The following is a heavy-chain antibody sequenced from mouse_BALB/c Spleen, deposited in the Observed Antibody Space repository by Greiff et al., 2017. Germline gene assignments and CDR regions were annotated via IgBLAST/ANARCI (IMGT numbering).Heavy chain of an antibody. CDR3: ARRDLGMDY. J-gene: IGHJ4*01. D-gene: IGHD3-3*01. CDR2: ISYDGSN. V-gene: IGHV3-6*02. Sequence: EVKLQESGPGLVKPSQSLSLTCSVTGYSITSGYYWNWIRQFPGNKLEWMGYISYDGSNNYNPSLKNRISITRDTSKNQFFLKLNSVTTEDTATYYCARRDLGMDYWGQGTSVTVSS. CDR1: GYSITSGYY.